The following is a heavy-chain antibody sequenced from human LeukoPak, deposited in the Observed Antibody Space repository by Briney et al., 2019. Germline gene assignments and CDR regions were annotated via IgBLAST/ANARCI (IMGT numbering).Heavy chain of an antibody. Sequence: ASVKVSCKASGGTLSSDAISWVRQAPGQGLEWMGGIVPIFGRTDYAQKFQGRVTITADKSTSTAYMELSSLRSEDTAVYHCAKEGGSYQGYYYYMDVWGKGTTVTVSS. J-gene: IGHJ6*03. CDR1: GGTLSSDA. D-gene: IGHD1-26*01. CDR2: IVPIFGRT. CDR3: AKEGGSYQGYYYYMDV. V-gene: IGHV1-69*06.